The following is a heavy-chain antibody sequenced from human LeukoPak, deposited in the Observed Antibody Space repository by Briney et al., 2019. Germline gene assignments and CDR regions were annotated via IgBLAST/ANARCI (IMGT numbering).Heavy chain of an antibody. CDR3: ASTDRFGSTFGEYNWFDP. V-gene: IGHV4-59*01. J-gene: IGHJ5*02. CDR1: GGSISSYY. D-gene: IGHD3-16*01. CDR2: IYYSGST. Sequence: SETLSLTCTVSGGSISSYYWSWIRQPPGKGLEWIGYIYYSGSTNYNPSLKSRVTISVDTPKNQFSLKLSSVTAADTAVYYCASTDRFGSTFGEYNWFDPWGQGTLVTVSS.